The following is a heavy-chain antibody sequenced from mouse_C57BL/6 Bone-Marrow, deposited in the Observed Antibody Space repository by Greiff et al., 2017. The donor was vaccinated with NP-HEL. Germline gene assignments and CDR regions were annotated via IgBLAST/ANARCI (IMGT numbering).Heavy chain of an antibody. CDR1: GYTFTSYW. V-gene: IGHV1-53*01. CDR3: ARGNRQLRLLWAMDY. J-gene: IGHJ4*01. Sequence: QVPLKQPGTELVKPGASVKLSCKASGYTFTSYWMHWVKQRPGQGLEWIGNINPSNVGTNSNEKFKSKATLTVDKSSSTAYMQLSSLTSEDSAVYYCARGNRQLRLLWAMDYWGQGTSVTVSS. CDR2: INPSNVGT. D-gene: IGHD3-2*02.